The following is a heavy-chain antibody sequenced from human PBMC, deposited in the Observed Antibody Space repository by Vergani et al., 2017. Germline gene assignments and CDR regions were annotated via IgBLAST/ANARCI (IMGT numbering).Heavy chain of an antibody. CDR2: ISPGASTV. CDR1: GFKFSDHY. V-gene: IGHV3-11*04. Sequence: LEESGGGSVKPGGSPRLSCAASGFKFSDHYMSWIRQAPGKGLEWVSHISPGASTVSYTDSVTGRFTVSRDNDNNSLTLDMTTLRVEDTAVYYCAKNPGISTTRHYYAMDVEGQGTTVTVAS. D-gene: IGHD1-1*01. J-gene: IGHJ6*01. CDR3: AKNPGISTTRHYYAMDV.